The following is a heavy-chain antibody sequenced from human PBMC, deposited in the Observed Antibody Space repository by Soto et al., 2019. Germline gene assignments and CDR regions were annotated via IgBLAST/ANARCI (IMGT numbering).Heavy chain of an antibody. J-gene: IGHJ3*02. V-gene: IGHV1-8*01. CDR2: MNPNSGNT. D-gene: IGHD2-2*01. CDR3: AREGLTFGPGAVGGAFDI. CDR1: GYTFTSYD. Sequence: ASVKVSCKASGYTFTSYDINWVRQATGQGLEWMGWMNPNSGNTGYAQKFQGRVTMTRNTSISTAYMELSSLRSEDTAVYYCAREGLTFGPGAVGGAFDIWGQGTLVTVSS.